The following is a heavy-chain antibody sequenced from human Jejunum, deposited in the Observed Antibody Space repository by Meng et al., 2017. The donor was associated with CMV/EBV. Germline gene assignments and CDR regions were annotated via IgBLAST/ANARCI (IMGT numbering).Heavy chain of an antibody. CDR3: ARDIDH. CDR2: ISSSSRYI. V-gene: IGHV3-21*01. J-gene: IGHJ5*02. Sequence: VRLWDPGGGLVKPGGSLRLSCIGSGFTFSSYNMNWVRQAPGKGLEWVSSISSSSRYINYADSVKGRFTISRDNAKNSLYLQMNSLRVEDTAIYYCARDIDHWGQGTLVTVSS. CDR1: GFTFSSYN.